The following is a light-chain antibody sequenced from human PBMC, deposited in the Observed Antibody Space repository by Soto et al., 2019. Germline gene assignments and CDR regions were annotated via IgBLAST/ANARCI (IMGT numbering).Light chain of an antibody. CDR3: AAWDDSLNGPV. J-gene: IGLJ3*02. CDR1: SSNIGSNI. V-gene: IGLV1-44*01. CDR2: STN. Sequence: QAVVTQPPSASGTPGQGVTISCSGSSSNIGSNIVNWYRQLPGTAPKVLIYSTNQRPSGVPDRFSGSKSGTSASLAISGLQSEDEADYYCAAWDDSLNGPVFGGGTKLTVL.